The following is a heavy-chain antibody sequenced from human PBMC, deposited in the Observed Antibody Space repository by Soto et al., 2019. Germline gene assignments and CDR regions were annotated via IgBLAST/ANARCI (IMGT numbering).Heavy chain of an antibody. CDR3: ARSREQWLVDAFDI. Sequence: NPSETLSLTCSVYGWSFSGYYWSWIRQSPGKGLEWIGEVNPTGSTKYNPSLKSRVTISVDTSKNQFSLNLNSVTAADTALYYCARSREQWLVDAFDIWGQGTMVTVSS. CDR1: GWSFSGYY. J-gene: IGHJ3*02. CDR2: VNPTGST. V-gene: IGHV4-34*01. D-gene: IGHD6-19*01.